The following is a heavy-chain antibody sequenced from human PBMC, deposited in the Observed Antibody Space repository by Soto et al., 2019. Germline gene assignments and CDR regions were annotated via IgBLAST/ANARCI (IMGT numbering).Heavy chain of an antibody. CDR2: IIPILGIA. V-gene: IGHV1-69*02. CDR3: ARAYSGYDAGWAFDI. J-gene: IGHJ3*02. CDR1: GGTFSSYT. D-gene: IGHD5-12*01. Sequence: ASVKVSWKASGGTFSSYTISWVRQAPGQGLEWMGRIIPILGIANYAQKFQGRVTITADKSTSTAYMELSSLRSEDTAVYYCARAYSGYDAGWAFDIWGQGTMVTVSS.